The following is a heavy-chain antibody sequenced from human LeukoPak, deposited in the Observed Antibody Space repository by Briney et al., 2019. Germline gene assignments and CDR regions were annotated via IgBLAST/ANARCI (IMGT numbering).Heavy chain of an antibody. CDR2: ISAYNGNT. CDR3: ARVRAKTYYDFWSGYYKDGYFDY. Sequence: ASVKVSCKASGYTFTGYYMHWVRQAPGQGLEWMGWISAYNGNTNYAQKLQGRVTMTTDTSTSTAYMELRSLRSDDTAVYYCARVRAKTYYDFWSGYYKDGYFDYWGQGTLVTVSS. CDR1: GYTFTGYY. D-gene: IGHD3-3*01. J-gene: IGHJ4*02. V-gene: IGHV1-18*04.